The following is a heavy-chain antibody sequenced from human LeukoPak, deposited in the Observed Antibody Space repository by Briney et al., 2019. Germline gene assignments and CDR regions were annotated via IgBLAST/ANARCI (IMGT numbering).Heavy chain of an antibody. CDR3: VKDGSGSYYTYYFDY. Sequence: HPGGSLRLSCSASGFTFSRYAMHWVRQAPGKGLEYVSAVSSNGGSTYYADSVKGRFTISRDNSKNTLYLQMSSLRTEDTAVYDCVKDGSGSYYTYYFDYWGQGTLVTVSS. D-gene: IGHD3-10*01. J-gene: IGHJ4*02. CDR1: GFTFSRYA. CDR2: VSSNGGST. V-gene: IGHV3-64D*06.